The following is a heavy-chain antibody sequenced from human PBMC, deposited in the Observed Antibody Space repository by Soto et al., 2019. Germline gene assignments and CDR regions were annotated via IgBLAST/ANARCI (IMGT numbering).Heavy chain of an antibody. CDR2: INCDGSSI. D-gene: IGHD3-3*01. CDR3: ARLPVDTITSLAY. J-gene: IGHJ4*02. Sequence: EVQLVESGGDLVQPGGFLRLSFATSGFTFSRYWMHWVRQVPGKGLVWVSRINCDGSSISYWDSVKARFTISRDNAKNTLYLQMNSLRVEDTAVYYCARLPVDTITSLAYWGQGTLVTVSS. CDR1: GFTFSRYW. V-gene: IGHV3-74*01.